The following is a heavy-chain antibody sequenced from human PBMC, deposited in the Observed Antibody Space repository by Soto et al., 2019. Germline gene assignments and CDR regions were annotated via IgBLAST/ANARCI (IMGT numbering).Heavy chain of an antibody. J-gene: IGHJ4*02. Sequence: GEPLKISCKGSGYSFTSYWVDWVRQMPGKGLEWMGIIYPGDSDTRYSPSFQGQVTISADKSISTAYLQWSSLKASDTAMYYCAVTYSSGWYEQQGYFDYWGQGTLVSVSS. D-gene: IGHD6-19*01. CDR1: GYSFTSYW. V-gene: IGHV5-51*01. CDR3: AVTYSSGWYEQQGYFDY. CDR2: IYPGDSDT.